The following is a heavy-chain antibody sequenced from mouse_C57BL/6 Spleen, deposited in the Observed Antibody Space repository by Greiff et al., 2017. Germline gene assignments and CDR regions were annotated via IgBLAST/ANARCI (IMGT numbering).Heavy chain of an antibody. V-gene: IGHV1-85*01. D-gene: IGHD2-5*01. CDR1: GYTFTSYD. CDR3: ARRDSNTGFAY. Sequence: LMESGPELVKPGASVKLSCKASGYTFTSYDINWVKQRPGQGLEWIGWIYPRDGSTKYNEKFKGKATLTVDTSSSTAYMELHSLTSEDSAVYFCARRDSNTGFAYWGQGTLVTVSA. J-gene: IGHJ3*01. CDR2: IYPRDGST.